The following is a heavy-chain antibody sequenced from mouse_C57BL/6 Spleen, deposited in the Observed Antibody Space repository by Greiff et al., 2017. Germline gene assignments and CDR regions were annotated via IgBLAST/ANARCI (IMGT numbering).Heavy chain of an antibody. D-gene: IGHD1-1*01. Sequence: QVQLQQPGAELVMPGASVKLSCKASGYTFTSYWMHWVKQRPGQGLEWIGEIDPSDSYTNYNQKFKGKTTLTVDKSSSTAYMQLSSLTSEDSAVYSCARSYYTGNSYGDYWGQGTTLTVSS. CDR2: IDPSDSYT. J-gene: IGHJ2*01. CDR3: ARSYYTGNSYGDY. CDR1: GYTFTSYW. V-gene: IGHV1-69*01.